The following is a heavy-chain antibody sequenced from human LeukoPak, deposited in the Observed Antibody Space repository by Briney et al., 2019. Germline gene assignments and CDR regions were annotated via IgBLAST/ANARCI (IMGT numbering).Heavy chain of an antibody. CDR3: ARVPSPTVIATLSYFDY. CDR1: GGSFSGDF. J-gene: IGHJ4*02. Sequence: SETLSLTCAVYGGSFSGDFWSWIRQPPGKGLEWIGEINHSGSTNYSPSLKSRVTISVDTSKNQFSLKLRSVTAADTAVYYCARVPSPTVIATLSYFDYWGQGTLVTVSS. V-gene: IGHV4-34*01. CDR2: INHSGST. D-gene: IGHD6-6*01.